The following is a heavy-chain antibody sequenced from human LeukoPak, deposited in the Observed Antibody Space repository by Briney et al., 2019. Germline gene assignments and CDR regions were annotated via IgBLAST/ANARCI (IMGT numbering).Heavy chain of an antibody. CDR1: GFTFSSYS. D-gene: IGHD3-3*01. CDR3: ARENYDFWSGYYPNWFDP. CDR2: ISSSSSYI. J-gene: IGHJ5*02. V-gene: IGHV3-21*01. Sequence: GGSLRLSCAASGFTFSSYSMNWVRQAPGKGLEWVSSISSSSSYIYYADSVKGGFTISRDNAKNSLYLQMNSLRAEDTAVYYCARENYDFWSGYYPNWFDPWGQGTLVTVSS.